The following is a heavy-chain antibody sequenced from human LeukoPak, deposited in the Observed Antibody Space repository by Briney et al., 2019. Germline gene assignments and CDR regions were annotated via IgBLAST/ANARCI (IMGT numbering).Heavy chain of an antibody. CDR2: IYTSGST. V-gene: IGHV4-4*07. J-gene: IGHJ4*02. Sequence: SETLSLTCTVSGGSISSYSWSWIRQPARRVLEWIGRIYTSGSTNYNPSLKSRVTMSVDTSKNQSSLKLSSVTAADTAVYYCAREEGIQIIDYWGQGTLVTVSS. D-gene: IGHD5-18*01. CDR1: GGSISSYS. CDR3: AREEGIQIIDY.